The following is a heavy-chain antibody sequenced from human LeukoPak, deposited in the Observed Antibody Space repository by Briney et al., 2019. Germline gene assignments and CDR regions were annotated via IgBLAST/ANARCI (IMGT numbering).Heavy chain of an antibody. CDR3: ARGGAAAGNFVY. CDR1: GGSISSGGYY. CDR2: IYYSGST. J-gene: IGHJ4*02. D-gene: IGHD6-13*01. Sequence: SETLSLTCTVSGGSISSGGYYWSWIRQHPGKGLEWIGYIYYSGSTYYNPSLKSRATISVDTSKNQFSLKLSSVTAADTAVYYCARGGAAAGNFVYWGQGTLVTVSS. V-gene: IGHV4-31*03.